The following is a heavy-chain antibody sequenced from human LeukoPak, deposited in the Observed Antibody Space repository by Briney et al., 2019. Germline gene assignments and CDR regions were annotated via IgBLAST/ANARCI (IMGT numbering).Heavy chain of an antibody. J-gene: IGHJ4*02. CDR1: GGSISNYY. V-gene: IGHV4-59*01. CDR3: ARVGRGDHTWGSYSFDY. Sequence: PSETLSLTCTVSGGSISNYYWSWIRQPPGKGLEWIGYISYSGSTNYNPSLKSRATISVDTSRNQFSLKLTSVTAADTAVYYCARVGRGDHTWGSYSFDYWGQGTLVTVFS. D-gene: IGHD3-16*01. CDR2: ISYSGST.